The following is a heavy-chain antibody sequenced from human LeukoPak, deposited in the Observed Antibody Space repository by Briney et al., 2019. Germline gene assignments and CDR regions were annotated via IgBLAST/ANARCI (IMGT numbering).Heavy chain of an antibody. CDR3: ASFPYYDFWSGYFDY. Sequence: SQTLSLTCTVSGGSISSGSYYWSWIRQPAGKGLEWIGRIYTSGSTNYNPSLKSRVTISVDTSKNQFSLKLSSVTAADTAVYYCASFPYYDFWSGYFDYWGQGTLVTVSS. D-gene: IGHD3-3*01. CDR2: IYTSGST. V-gene: IGHV4-61*02. CDR1: GGSISSGSYY. J-gene: IGHJ4*02.